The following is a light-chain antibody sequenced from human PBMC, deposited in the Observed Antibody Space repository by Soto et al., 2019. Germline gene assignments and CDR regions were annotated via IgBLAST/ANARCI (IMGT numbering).Light chain of an antibody. CDR2: GAS. J-gene: IGKJ1*01. V-gene: IGKV3-15*01. CDR1: QSVRDS. CDR3: QQYDTWPRT. Sequence: ETVMTQSPATLSVSPGERATLSCRASQSVRDSLSWYQQKPGQAPRLLIYGASTRATGIPARFSGSGSGTQFTLTLSSLQSEDFAIYFWQQYDTWPRTFGQGTKVEIK.